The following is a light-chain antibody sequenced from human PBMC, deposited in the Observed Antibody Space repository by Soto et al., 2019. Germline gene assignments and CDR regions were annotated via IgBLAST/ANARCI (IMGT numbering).Light chain of an antibody. J-gene: IGKJ2*03. CDR1: QSVLYSSNNKSY. CDR2: WAY. V-gene: IGKV4-1*01. Sequence: DIVMTQSPDSLAVSLGERAIINCKSSQSVLYSSNNKSYLAWYPQRPRQTPKLLFYWAYTRESGVPDRFSGAGSGTDVTLNISGLQAEDVEVYYCQQYYSSRSFGQGTKLEIK. CDR3: QQYYSSRS.